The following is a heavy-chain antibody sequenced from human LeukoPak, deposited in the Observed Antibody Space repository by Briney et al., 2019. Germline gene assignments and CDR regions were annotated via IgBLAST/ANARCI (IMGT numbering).Heavy chain of an antibody. CDR2: ITSSGTYI. CDR1: GFTFSNYN. Sequence: GGSLRLSCAASGFTFSNYNMNWVRQAPGKVLEWVSSITSSGTYIFYADSVKGRFTISRDNSKNTLHLQMNSLRAEDTAVYHCARVAYNSSWYPPFDYWGQGTLVTVSS. D-gene: IGHD6-13*01. J-gene: IGHJ4*02. CDR3: ARVAYNSSWYPPFDY. V-gene: IGHV3-21*01.